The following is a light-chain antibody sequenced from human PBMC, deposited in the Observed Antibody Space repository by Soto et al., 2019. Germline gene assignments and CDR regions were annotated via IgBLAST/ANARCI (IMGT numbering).Light chain of an antibody. V-gene: IGKV1-39*01. CDR3: QQSYSTPLFT. Sequence: DIQMTQSPSSLSASVGDRVTITCRASQSISNYLNWYQQKPGKAPKLLIYAASSLQSGVPSRFSGSGSGTDFTLTISSLQPEDFATYYCQQSYSTPLFTFGPGTTVDIK. CDR1: QSISNY. CDR2: AAS. J-gene: IGKJ3*01.